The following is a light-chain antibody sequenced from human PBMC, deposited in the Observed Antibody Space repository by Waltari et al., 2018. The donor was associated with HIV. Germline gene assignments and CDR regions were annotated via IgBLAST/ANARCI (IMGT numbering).Light chain of an antibody. CDR2: KSS. J-gene: IGKJ5*01. V-gene: IGKV1-5*03. Sequence: ILMTQSPSTLSAFVGDRVSITCRASLSVNTWLAWYQQKPGRPPKLLIYKSSILQVGVPTRFSGSGSETKFTLTITSLQPDDFATYYCQQYDSDPSFGQGTRL. CDR1: LSVNTW. CDR3: QQYDSDPS.